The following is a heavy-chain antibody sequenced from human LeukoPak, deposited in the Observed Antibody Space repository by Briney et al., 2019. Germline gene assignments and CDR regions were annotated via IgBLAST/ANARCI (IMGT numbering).Heavy chain of an antibody. V-gene: IGHV4-59*01. CDR3: ARARGGYGDHGSWFDP. D-gene: IGHD4-17*01. CDR2: IHYSGST. Sequence: PSETLSLTCTVSGDSISSYYWNWIRQPPGKGLEWIGFIHYSGSTNYNPFLKSRVTISVDMSKNQFSLKLSSVTAADTAVYYCARARGGYGDHGSWFDPWGQGTLVPVSS. J-gene: IGHJ5*02. CDR1: GDSISSYY.